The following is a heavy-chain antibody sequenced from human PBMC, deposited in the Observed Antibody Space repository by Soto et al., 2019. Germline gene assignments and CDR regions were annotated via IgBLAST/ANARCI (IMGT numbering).Heavy chain of an antibody. Sequence: QVQLQESGPGLVKPSQTLSLTCTVSGGSINSGGYYWSWIRQHPGKGLEWIGKIYYSGDTSYNPSLKSRATMSIDTSKNPFSLKMKSVTAADTAVYYCARDGDCSGGSCYLGYGLDVWGRGTTVTVSS. CDR2: IYYSGDT. CDR3: ARDGDCSGGSCYLGYGLDV. V-gene: IGHV4-31*03. J-gene: IGHJ6*02. CDR1: GGSINSGGYY. D-gene: IGHD2-15*01.